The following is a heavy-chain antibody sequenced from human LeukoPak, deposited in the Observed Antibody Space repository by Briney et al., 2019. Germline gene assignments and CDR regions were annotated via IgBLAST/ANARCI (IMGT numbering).Heavy chain of an antibody. CDR2: INQDGGED. D-gene: IGHD5-12*01. CDR1: GFTFSRYW. Sequence: GGSLRLSCGASGFTFSRYWMNWVRQAPGKGLEWVANINQDGGEDYYVDSAKGRFTISRDNAKNSLYLQMNSLRVEDTAVYYCARDTGSGYGDFDYWGQGTLVTVSS. V-gene: IGHV3-7*05. J-gene: IGHJ4*02. CDR3: ARDTGSGYGDFDY.